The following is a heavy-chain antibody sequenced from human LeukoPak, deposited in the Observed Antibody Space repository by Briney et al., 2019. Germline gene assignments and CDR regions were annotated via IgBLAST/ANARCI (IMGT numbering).Heavy chain of an antibody. D-gene: IGHD5-24*01. CDR3: ARDPGMATTPYYYGMDV. Sequence: ASVKVSCKASGYTFTSYGISWVRQAPGQGLEWMGWISAYNGNTNYAQKLQGRVTMTTDTSTSTAYMELRSLRSDDTAVYYCARDPGMATTPYYYGMDVWGQGTTVTVSS. CDR1: GYTFTSYG. J-gene: IGHJ6*02. V-gene: IGHV1-18*01. CDR2: ISAYNGNT.